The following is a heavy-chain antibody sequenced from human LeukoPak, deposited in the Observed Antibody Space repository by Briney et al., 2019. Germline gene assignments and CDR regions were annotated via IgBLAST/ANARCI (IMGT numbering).Heavy chain of an antibody. CDR1: GGSISSGGYS. D-gene: IGHD2-2*01. Sequence: SETLSLTCAVSGGSISSGGYSWSWIRQPPGKGLEWIGYIYHSGSTYYNPSLKSRVTISVDTSKNQFSLKLSSVTAADTAVYYCARGPEIVVVPAAPPGYYFDYWGQGTLVTVSS. J-gene: IGHJ4*02. V-gene: IGHV4-30-2*01. CDR3: ARGPEIVVVPAAPPGYYFDY. CDR2: IYHSGST.